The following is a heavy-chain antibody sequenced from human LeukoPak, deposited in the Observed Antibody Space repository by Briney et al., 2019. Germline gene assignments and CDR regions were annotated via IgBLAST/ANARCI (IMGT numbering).Heavy chain of an antibody. J-gene: IGHJ3*02. CDR3: ARDLPVVITGDAFDI. Sequence: GGSLRLTCAASGFTFSSYGMHWVRQAPGKGLEWVAFIRYDGSNKYYADSVKGRFTISRDNSKNTLYLQMNSLRAEDTAVYYCARDLPVVITGDAFDIWGQGTMVTVSS. CDR1: GFTFSSYG. V-gene: IGHV3-30*02. D-gene: IGHD1-14*01. CDR2: IRYDGSNK.